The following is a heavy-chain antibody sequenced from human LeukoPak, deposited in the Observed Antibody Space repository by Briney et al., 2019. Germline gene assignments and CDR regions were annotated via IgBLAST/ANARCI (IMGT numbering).Heavy chain of an antibody. D-gene: IGHD5-24*01. Sequence: PSETLSLTCTVSGGSITSSSYYWSWLRQSPGKGLEWIVTIYHTGRTYHNPSLKSRVTVSVDTSKNQISLRLDSVTAADTAVYYCASLRDGYNSGFDYWGQGTLVTVSS. J-gene: IGHJ4*02. V-gene: IGHV4-39*01. CDR2: IYHTGRT. CDR3: ASLRDGYNSGFDY. CDR1: GGSITSSSYY.